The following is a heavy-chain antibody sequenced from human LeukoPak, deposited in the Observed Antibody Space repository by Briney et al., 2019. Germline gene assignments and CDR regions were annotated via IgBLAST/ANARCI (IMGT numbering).Heavy chain of an antibody. D-gene: IGHD3-22*01. J-gene: IGHJ5*02. CDR3: ARDYYCDSSGYYYVPNWFDP. Sequence: GGSLRLSCAASGFTFSSYSMNWVRQAPGKGLEWVSSISSSSSYIYYADSVKGRFTISRDNAKNSLYLQMNSLRAEDTAVYYCARDYYCDSSGYYYVPNWFDPWGQGTLVTVSS. CDR2: ISSSSSYI. V-gene: IGHV3-21*01. CDR1: GFTFSSYS.